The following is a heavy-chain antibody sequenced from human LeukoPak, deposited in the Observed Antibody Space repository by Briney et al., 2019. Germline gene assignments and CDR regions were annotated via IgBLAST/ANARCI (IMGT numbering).Heavy chain of an antibody. CDR2: IYPGDSDT. D-gene: IGHD6-13*01. Sequence: GESLQISRKGSGYIFTSYWIGWVRQLPGKGLEWMGIIYPGDSDTRYSPSFQGQVTISADKSISTAYLQWSSLKASDTAMYYCARTIAPKYYFDYWGQGTLVTVSS. CDR3: ARTIAPKYYFDY. CDR1: GYIFTSYW. J-gene: IGHJ4*02. V-gene: IGHV5-51*01.